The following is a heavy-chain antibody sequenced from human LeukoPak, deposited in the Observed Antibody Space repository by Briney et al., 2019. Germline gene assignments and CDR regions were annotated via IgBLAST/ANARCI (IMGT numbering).Heavy chain of an antibody. CDR3: ARDIGWYYFDY. V-gene: IGHV3-15*01. CDR2: IKTKTQGGTT. D-gene: IGHD5-12*01. J-gene: IGHJ4*02. Sequence: GGSLRLSCAASGFTFSDAWMTWVRQVPGKGLEWVGRIKTKTQGGTTDYAAPVKGRFTISRDNAKNSLYLQMNSLRAEDTAVYYCARDIGWYYFDYWGQGTLVTVSS. CDR1: GFTFSDAW.